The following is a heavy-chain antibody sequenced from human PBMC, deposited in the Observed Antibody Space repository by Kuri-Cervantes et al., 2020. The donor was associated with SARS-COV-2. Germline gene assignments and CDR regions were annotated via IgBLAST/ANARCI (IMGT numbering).Heavy chain of an antibody. CDR1: GFTFSSYA. V-gene: IGHV3-23*01. J-gene: IGHJ3*02. CDR2: ISGSGGST. D-gene: IGHD4-17*01. CDR3: AKGFYGDYVGPGAFDI. Sequence: GESLKISCAASGFTFSSYAMSWVRQAPGKGLERVSAISGSGGSTYYADSVKGRFTISRDNSKNTLYLQMNSLRAEDTAVYYCAKGFYGDYVGPGAFDIWGQGTMVTVSS.